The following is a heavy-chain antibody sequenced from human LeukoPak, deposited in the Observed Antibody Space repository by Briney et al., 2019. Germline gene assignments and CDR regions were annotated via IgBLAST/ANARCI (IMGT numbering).Heavy chain of an antibody. CDR2: IIPIFGTA. J-gene: IGHJ6*03. Sequence: ASVKVSCKASGGTFSSYAISWVRQAPGQGLEWMGGIIPIFGTANYPQKFQGRVTITTDESTSTAYMELSSLRSEDTAVYYCARVPLPTIFGVVEYYYMDVWSKGTTVTVSS. V-gene: IGHV1-69*05. CDR3: ARVPLPTIFGVVEYYYMDV. CDR1: GGTFSSYA. D-gene: IGHD3-3*01.